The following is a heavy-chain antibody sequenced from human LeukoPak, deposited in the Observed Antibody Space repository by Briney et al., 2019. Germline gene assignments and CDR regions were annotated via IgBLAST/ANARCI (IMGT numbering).Heavy chain of an antibody. J-gene: IGHJ4*02. D-gene: IGHD5-12*01. Sequence: GRCLRLSCAASGFTFSNYTMNWVRQTPGKGLEWVSSISTSSTHIYYADSVKGRSTITRDNAKNSLFLQMNSLGAEDTAVYYCATISLTYSDYDLGFFDSWGQGALVTVSS. V-gene: IGHV3-21*01. CDR1: GFTFSNYT. CDR2: ISTSSTHI. CDR3: ATISLTYSDYDLGFFDS.